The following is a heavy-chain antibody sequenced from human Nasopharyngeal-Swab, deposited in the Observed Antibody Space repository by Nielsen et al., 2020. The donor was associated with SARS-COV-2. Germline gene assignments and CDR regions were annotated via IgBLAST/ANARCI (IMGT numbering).Heavy chain of an antibody. D-gene: IGHD5-18*01. CDR2: IYYSGST. Sequence: SETLSLTCTVSGGSIRSSSYYWCWIRQPPGKGLEWIGSIYYSGSTYYNPSRKSRVTISVDTSKNQFSLKLSSVTAADTAVYYCAAPGPYSYGVDKRARYYGMDVWGQGTTVTVSS. J-gene: IGHJ6*02. V-gene: IGHV4-39*01. CDR1: GGSIRSSSYY. CDR3: AAPGPYSYGVDKRARYYGMDV.